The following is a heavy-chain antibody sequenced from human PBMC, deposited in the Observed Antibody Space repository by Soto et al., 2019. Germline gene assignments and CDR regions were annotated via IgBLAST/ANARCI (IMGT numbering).Heavy chain of an antibody. CDR1: GGSISSGGYS. CDR3: AGGNGYMSR. J-gene: IGHJ4*02. Sequence: TLSLTCAVSGGSISSGGYSWSWIRQPPGKGLEWIGYIYHSGSTYYNPSLKSRVTISVDRSKNQFSLKLSSVTAADTALYYCAGGNGYMSRWGQGILVTVSS. CDR2: IYHSGST. V-gene: IGHV4-30-2*01. D-gene: IGHD5-12*01.